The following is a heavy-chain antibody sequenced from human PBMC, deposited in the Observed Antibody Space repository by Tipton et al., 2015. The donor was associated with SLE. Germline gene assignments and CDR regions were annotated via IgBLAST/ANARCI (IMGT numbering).Heavy chain of an antibody. Sequence: SLRLSCAVSGFTYDDYAMYWVRQAPGKGLEWVSGISWNSHSIGYADSVKGRFTISRDNSKNSLYLQMNSLRTEDTALYYCAKDIGGLQDYWGQGTLVTVSS. D-gene: IGHD4-11*01. CDR1: GFTYDDYA. CDR2: ISWNSHSI. V-gene: IGHV3-9*01. CDR3: AKDIGGLQDY. J-gene: IGHJ4*02.